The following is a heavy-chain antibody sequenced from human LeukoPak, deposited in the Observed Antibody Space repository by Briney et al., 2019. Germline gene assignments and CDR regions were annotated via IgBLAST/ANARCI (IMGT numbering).Heavy chain of an antibody. CDR3: AKGGYSSGWLDY. V-gene: IGHV3-7*03. CDR2: IKQDGSEK. Sequence: PGGSLRLSCAASGFTFSSYWMSWVRQAPGKGLEWVANIKQDGSEKYYADSVKGRFTISRDNAKNSLYLQMNSLRAEDMALYYCAKGGYSSGWLDYWGQGTLVTVSS. J-gene: IGHJ4*02. D-gene: IGHD6-19*01. CDR1: GFTFSSYW.